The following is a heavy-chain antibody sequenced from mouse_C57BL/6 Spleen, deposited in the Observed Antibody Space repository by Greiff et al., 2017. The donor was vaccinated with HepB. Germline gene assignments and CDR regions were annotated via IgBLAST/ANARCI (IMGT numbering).Heavy chain of an antibody. V-gene: IGHV1-26*01. CDR1: GYTFTDYY. CDR2: INPNNGGT. CDR3: ARLTTTVVARYFDV. J-gene: IGHJ1*03. Sequence: EVQLQQSGPALVKPGASVKISCKASGYTFTDYYMNWVKQSHGKSLEWIGDINPNNGGTSYNQKFKGKATLTVDKSSSTAYMELRSLTSEDSAVYYCARLTTTVVARYFDVWGTGTTVTVSS. D-gene: IGHD1-1*01.